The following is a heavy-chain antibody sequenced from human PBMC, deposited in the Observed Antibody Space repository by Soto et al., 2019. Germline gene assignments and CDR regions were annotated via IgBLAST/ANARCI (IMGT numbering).Heavy chain of an antibody. CDR1: GDTFSSYT. V-gene: IGHV1-69*02. CDR3: ARALAAAGRTDAFDI. CDR2: IVPILGIT. J-gene: IGHJ3*02. D-gene: IGHD6-13*01. Sequence: QVQLVQSGAEVKKPRSSVKVSCKASGDTFSSYTINWVRQAPGQGLEWMGRIVPILGITNYAQKFQGRVTFTADKPTTSAYMELSSLRADDTAVYYCARALAAAGRTDAFDIRGQGTLVSVSS.